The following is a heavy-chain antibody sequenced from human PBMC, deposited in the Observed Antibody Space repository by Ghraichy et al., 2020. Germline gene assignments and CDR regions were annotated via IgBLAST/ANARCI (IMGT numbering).Heavy chain of an antibody. D-gene: IGHD3-22*01. CDR3: ATSPTRDSRSSY. CDR1: GFTFSGFE. J-gene: IGHJ4*02. V-gene: IGHV3-48*03. CDR2: SSSSGTTI. Sequence: GGSLRLSCAASGFTFSGFEMNWVRQAPGKGLEWVSYSSSSGTTIYYADTVKGRFTISRDNTKNILYLQMNSLGVEDTAVYYCATSPTRDSRSSYWGQGTLVTVSS.